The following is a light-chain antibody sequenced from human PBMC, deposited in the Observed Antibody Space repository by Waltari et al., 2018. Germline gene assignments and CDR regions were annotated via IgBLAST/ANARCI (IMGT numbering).Light chain of an antibody. CDR3: QQFYSTPIT. Sequence: ILITQSPDSLAVSLGGRSTINSKSSQSVLYSSNNLNYLAWYQQKPGQPPKLLLYWAPTRESGVPDRFSGSGSETDFTLTISSLQAEDVAVYFCQQFYSTPITFGQGTRLEI. J-gene: IGKJ5*01. CDR1: QSVLYSSNNLNY. V-gene: IGKV4-1*01. CDR2: WAP.